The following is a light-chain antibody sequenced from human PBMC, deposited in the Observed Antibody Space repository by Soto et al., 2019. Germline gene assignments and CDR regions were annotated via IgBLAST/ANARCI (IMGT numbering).Light chain of an antibody. V-gene: IGKV1-5*01. CDR2: AAS. CDR3: QQYNNWPQT. CDR1: ESIDNW. Sequence: DIQVTQSPSTLSASVGDAVTITCRASESIDNWLAWYQQKPGKAPKLLIFAASTLVRGVPSKFSGRGSGTEFTLTISSLQSEDFAEYHCQQYNNWPQTFGQGTKVDIK. J-gene: IGKJ1*01.